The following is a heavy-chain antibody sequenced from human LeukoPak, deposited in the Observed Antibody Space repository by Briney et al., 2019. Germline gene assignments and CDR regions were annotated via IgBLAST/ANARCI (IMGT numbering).Heavy chain of an antibody. CDR2: IYSGGTT. CDR1: GFTVSSNY. V-gene: IGHV3-66*01. J-gene: IGHJ4*02. D-gene: IGHD1-14*01. CDR3: ATGTSVSFDH. Sequence: GGSLRLSCAASGFTVSSNYMSWDRQAPGKGLEWGSVIYSGGTTYYADSVKGRFTISRDNSKNTLYLQVNSLRAEDTAVYYCATGTSVSFDHWGQGTLVTVSS.